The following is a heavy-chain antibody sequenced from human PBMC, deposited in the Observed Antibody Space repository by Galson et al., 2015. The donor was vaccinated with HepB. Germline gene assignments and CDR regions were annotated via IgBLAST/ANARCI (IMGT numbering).Heavy chain of an antibody. CDR2: TSYDGTKK. D-gene: IGHD3-16*01. CDR3: AKDLRWGGIKARMDV. CDR1: GFTFRNYD. Sequence: SLRLSCAASGFTFRNYDMHWVRQAPGKGLEWMAVTSYDGTKKTYAASVKGRLTISRDNSKNILYLQMNTLGVEDTAIYYCAKDLRWGGIKARMDVWGQGTTVTVSS. J-gene: IGHJ6*02. V-gene: IGHV3-30*18.